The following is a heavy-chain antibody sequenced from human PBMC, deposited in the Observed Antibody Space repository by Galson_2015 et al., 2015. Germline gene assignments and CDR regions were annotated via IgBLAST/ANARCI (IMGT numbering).Heavy chain of an antibody. CDR1: GFTFDDCA. CDR2: ISWKSDNI. Sequence: SLRLSCATSGFTFDDCAMHWVRQAPGKGLEWVSRISWKSDNIGYADSVRGRFTISRDNAKNLLYLQMNSLRAEDTALYYCARDPDGYSSGSYVMDVWGQGTTVTVSS. CDR3: ARDPDGYSSGSYVMDV. J-gene: IGHJ6*02. D-gene: IGHD6-19*01. V-gene: IGHV3-9*01.